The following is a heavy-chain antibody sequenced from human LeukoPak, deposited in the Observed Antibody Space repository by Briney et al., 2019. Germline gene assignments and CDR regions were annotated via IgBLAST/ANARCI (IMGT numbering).Heavy chain of an antibody. V-gene: IGHV3-23*01. J-gene: IGHJ4*02. Sequence: GGSLRLSCAASGFTFSSYAMSWVRQAPGKGLEWVSSISSSGDRTYYTDSVKGRFTISRDSSKNTLYLQMNRLRPEDTAVYYCAKAGSGYSSGWYNGFDSWGQGTLVTVSS. CDR2: ISSSGDRT. CDR3: AKAGSGYSSGWYNGFDS. CDR1: GFTFSSYA. D-gene: IGHD6-19*01.